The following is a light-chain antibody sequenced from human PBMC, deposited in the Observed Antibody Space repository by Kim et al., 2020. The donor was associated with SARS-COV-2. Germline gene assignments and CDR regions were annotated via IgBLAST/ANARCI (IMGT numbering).Light chain of an antibody. CDR2: KDG. CDR3: QSADSSGTWV. J-gene: IGLJ3*02. Sequence: VSPGQTARITCSGDALRRYYADWYQQKPGRAPVVVIYKDGERPSGIPERFSGSSSGRTGTLTISGVQAEDEADYYCQSADSSGTWVFGGGTQLTVL. V-gene: IGLV3-25*03. CDR1: ALRRYY.